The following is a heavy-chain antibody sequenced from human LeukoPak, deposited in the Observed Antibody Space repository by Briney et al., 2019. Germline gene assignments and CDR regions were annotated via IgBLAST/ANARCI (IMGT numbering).Heavy chain of an antibody. D-gene: IGHD3-22*01. CDR2: ISINRGNT. V-gene: IGHV1-18*01. Sequence: ASVKFSCKASGYTSTNYGISWGRQAPGQGLEWRGWISINRGNTNYAQKFQGRVSMTTDTSTSTAYMELRGLRSDDTAMYYCARDYDSSGYYHDAFDIWGQGTMVTVSS. CDR1: GYTSTNYG. CDR3: ARDYDSSGYYHDAFDI. J-gene: IGHJ3*02.